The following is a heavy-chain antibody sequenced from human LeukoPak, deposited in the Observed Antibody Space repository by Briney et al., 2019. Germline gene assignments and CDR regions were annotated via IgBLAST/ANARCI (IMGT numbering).Heavy chain of an antibody. V-gene: IGHV4-59*01. CDR1: GGSISSYY. CDR2: IYYSGST. D-gene: IGHD3/OR15-3a*01. Sequence: SETLSLTCTVSGGSISSYYWSWIRQPPGKGLEWIGYIYYSGSTNYNPSLKSRVTISVDTSKNQFSLKLSSVAAADTAVYYCARSHSVWTSFDYWGQGTLVTVSS. J-gene: IGHJ4*02. CDR3: ARSHSVWTSFDY.